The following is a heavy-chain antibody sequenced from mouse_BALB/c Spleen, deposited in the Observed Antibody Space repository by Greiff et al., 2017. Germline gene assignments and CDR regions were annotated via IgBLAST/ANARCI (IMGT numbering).Heavy chain of an antibody. CDR3: VGYGYDGYAMDY. D-gene: IGHD2-2*01. J-gene: IGHJ4*01. Sequence: EVQLVESGGGLVQPKGSLKLSCAASGFTFNTYAMNWVRQAPGKGLEWVARIRSKSNNYATYYADSVKDRFTISRDDSQSMLYLQMNNLKTEDTAMYYCVGYGYDGYAMDYWGQGTSVTVSS. V-gene: IGHV10-1*02. CDR2: IRSKSNNYAT. CDR1: GFTFNTYA.